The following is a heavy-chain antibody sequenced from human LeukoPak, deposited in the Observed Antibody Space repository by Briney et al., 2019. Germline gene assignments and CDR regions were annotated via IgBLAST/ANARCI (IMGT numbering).Heavy chain of an antibody. J-gene: IGHJ4*02. V-gene: IGHV3-30*18. CDR2: ISYDGSNK. CDR1: GFTFSSYG. Sequence: GGSLRLSCAASGFTFSSYGMPWVRQAPGKGLEWVAVISYDGSNKYYADSVKGRFTISRDNSKNTLYLQMNSLRAEDTAVYYCAKDPNTYGSGSYGYWGQGTLVTVSS. CDR3: AKDPNTYGSGSYGY. D-gene: IGHD3-10*01.